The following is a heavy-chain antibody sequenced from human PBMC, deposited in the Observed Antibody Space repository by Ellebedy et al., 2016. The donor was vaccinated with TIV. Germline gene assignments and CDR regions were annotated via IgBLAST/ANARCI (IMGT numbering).Heavy chain of an antibody. CDR2: MNPNSGNT. V-gene: IGHV1-8*01. CDR1: GYTFTSYD. CDR3: ARDGIMITFGGVIDKDAFDI. D-gene: IGHD3-16*02. J-gene: IGHJ3*02. Sequence: ASVKVSXXASGYTFTSYDINWVRQATGQGLEWMGWMNPNSGNTGYAQKLQGRVTMTTDTSTSTAYMELRSLRSDDTAVYYCARDGIMITFGGVIDKDAFDIWGQGTMVTVSS.